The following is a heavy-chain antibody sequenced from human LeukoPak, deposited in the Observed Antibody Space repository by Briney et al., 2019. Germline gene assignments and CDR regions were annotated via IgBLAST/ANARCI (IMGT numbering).Heavy chain of an antibody. D-gene: IGHD3-10*01. CDR1: AYTFTGYY. CDR2: INPNGGGT. Sequence: GASVRVSCKASAYTFTGYYMHWVRQAPGQGLEWMGWINPNGGGTTYAQKFRGRVTMTSDTSISTAFMELHSLRSDDTAIYYCASPDYYGPGSYQFDPWGQGTLVTVSS. V-gene: IGHV1-2*02. J-gene: IGHJ5*02. CDR3: ASPDYYGPGSYQFDP.